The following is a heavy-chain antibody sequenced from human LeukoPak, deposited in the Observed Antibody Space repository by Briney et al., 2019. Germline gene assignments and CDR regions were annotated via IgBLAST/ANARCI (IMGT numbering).Heavy chain of an antibody. CDR1: GFTFSSYA. J-gene: IGHJ4*02. CDR2: ISSSSSTI. D-gene: IGHD3-3*01. V-gene: IGHV3-48*01. Sequence: GGSLRLSCAASGFTFSSYAMSWIRQAPGKGLEWVSYISSSSSTIYYADSVKGRFTISRDNAKNSLYLQMNSLRAEDTAVYYCARESASRGVDYWGQGTLVTVSS. CDR3: ARESASRGVDY.